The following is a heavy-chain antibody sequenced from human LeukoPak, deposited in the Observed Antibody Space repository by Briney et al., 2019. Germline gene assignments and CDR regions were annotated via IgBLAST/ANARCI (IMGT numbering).Heavy chain of an antibody. CDR3: ARDLTSDFMITFGGVIVITSQGY. V-gene: IGHV1-2*02. CDR2: IDPNSGGT. J-gene: IGHJ4*02. D-gene: IGHD3-16*02. CDR1: GYTFTGYY. Sequence: GASVKVSCKASGYTFTGYYMHWVRQAPGQGLEWMGWIDPNSGGTNYAQKLQGRVTMTTDTSTSTAYMELRSLRSDDTAVYYCARDLTSDFMITFGGVIVITSQGYWGQGTLVTVSS.